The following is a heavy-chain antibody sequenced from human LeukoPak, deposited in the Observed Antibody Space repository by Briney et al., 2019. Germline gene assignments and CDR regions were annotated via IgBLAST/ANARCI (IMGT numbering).Heavy chain of an antibody. D-gene: IGHD2-21*02. J-gene: IGHJ4*02. V-gene: IGHV4-30-2*01. CDR1: GGSISSGGYS. Sequence: SQTLSLTCAVSGGSISSGGYSWSWIWQPPGKGLEWIGYIYHSGSTYYNPSLKSRVTISVDTSKNQFSLKLSSVTAADTAVYYCARGRYGGNSWDYWGQGTLVTVSS. CDR3: ARGRYGGNSWDY. CDR2: IYHSGST.